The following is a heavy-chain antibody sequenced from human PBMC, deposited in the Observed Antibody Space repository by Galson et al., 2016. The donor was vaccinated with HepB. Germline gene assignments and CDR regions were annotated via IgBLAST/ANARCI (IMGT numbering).Heavy chain of an antibody. CDR3: VTYYYDSGGYSY. V-gene: IGHV3-74*01. Sequence: SLRLSCAASGLTFSRFWMHWVRQVPGKGLVWVSHINSDGSSTDYADSVKGRFTISRDNAKNTLYLQMDSLGAEDTAVCYCVTYYYDSGGYSYWGQGTLVTVAS. CDR2: INSDGSST. D-gene: IGHD3-22*01. J-gene: IGHJ4*02. CDR1: GLTFSRFW.